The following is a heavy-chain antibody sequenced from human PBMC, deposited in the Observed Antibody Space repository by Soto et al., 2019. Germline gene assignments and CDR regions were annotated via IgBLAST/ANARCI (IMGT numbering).Heavy chain of an antibody. Sequence: ASVKVSCKSSGYTFSSYYIHWVRQAPGQGLEWMGIINPTGVSTTYAQKFQGRVTMTRDTSTSTVYIDMSSLRSEDTAVYYCVRSYDDSNGFSLYQFDYWGQGTRVTVSS. V-gene: IGHV1-46*01. CDR3: VRSYDDSNGFSLYQFDY. CDR1: GYTFSSYY. CDR2: INPTGVST. J-gene: IGHJ4*02. D-gene: IGHD3-22*01.